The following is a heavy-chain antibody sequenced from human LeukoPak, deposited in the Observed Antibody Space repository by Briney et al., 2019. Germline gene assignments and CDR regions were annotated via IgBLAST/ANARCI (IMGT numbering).Heavy chain of an antibody. CDR3: AREMGTTGTTFPEVYDY. CDR2: INPNSGGT. D-gene: IGHD1-1*01. CDR1: GYTFTGYY. Sequence: WASVKVSCKASGYTFTGYYMHWVRQAPGQGLEWMGWINPNSGGTNYAQKFQGRVTMTRDTSISTAYMELSRLRSDDTAVYYCAREMGTTGTTFPEVYDYWGQGTLVTVSS. J-gene: IGHJ4*02. V-gene: IGHV1-2*02.